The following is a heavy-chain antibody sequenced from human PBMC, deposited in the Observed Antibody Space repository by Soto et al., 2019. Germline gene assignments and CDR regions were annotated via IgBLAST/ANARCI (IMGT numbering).Heavy chain of an antibody. Sequence: TSETLSLTCSVTGGSIRNSSFYWGWIRQPPGKGLEWIGYMYYGGRTNYNPSLKSRVTISVDTSKMQVSLKLSSVTAADTAVYFCASGTLSPLIVRSSCGPWFDPWGQGTLVTVSS. CDR1: GGSIRNSSFY. D-gene: IGHD2-15*01. J-gene: IGHJ5*02. CDR2: MYYGGRT. V-gene: IGHV4-61*05. CDR3: ASGTLSPLIVRSSCGPWFDP.